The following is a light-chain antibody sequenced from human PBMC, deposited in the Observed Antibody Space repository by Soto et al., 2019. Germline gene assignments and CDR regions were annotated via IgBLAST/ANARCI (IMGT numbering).Light chain of an antibody. Sequence: EIVMTQSPATLSVSPGERATFSCSASQSVSSNLAWYQQKPGQAPRALIFGASTRVTAIPARFSGSGSGTEFTLTISSLHSEDFAVYYCQQYNDWPPTFGQGTKLEI. CDR1: QSVSSN. V-gene: IGKV3-15*01. J-gene: IGKJ2*01. CDR2: GAS. CDR3: QQYNDWPPT.